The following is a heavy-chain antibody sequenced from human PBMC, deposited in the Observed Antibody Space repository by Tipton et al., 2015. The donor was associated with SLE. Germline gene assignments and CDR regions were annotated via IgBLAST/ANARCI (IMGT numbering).Heavy chain of an antibody. CDR3: ARDWSFRDDAFDI. D-gene: IGHD3-16*02. Sequence: SLRLSCAASGFTFSSYWMSWVRQAPGKGLEWVANIKQDGSEKYYVDSVKGRFTISRDNAKNSLYLQMNSLRAEDTAVNYCARDWSFRDDAFDIWGQGTMDTVSS. CDR2: IKQDGSEK. J-gene: IGHJ3*02. CDR1: GFTFSSYW. V-gene: IGHV3-7*01.